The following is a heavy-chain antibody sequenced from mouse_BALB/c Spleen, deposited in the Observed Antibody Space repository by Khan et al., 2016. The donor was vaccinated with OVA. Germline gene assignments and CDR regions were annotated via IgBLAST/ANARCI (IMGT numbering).Heavy chain of an antibody. CDR1: GFSLTNYG. Sequence: QVQLQQSGPGLAAPSQSLSITCTISGFSLTNYGVHWVRQPPGKGLEWLVVIWSDGSTTYNSALKSRLTITKDNSQSQVFLKMNSLQTDDTAIYFWANQPTNIYNIMDNGVKGTSVPVSS. V-gene: IGHV2-6-1*01. J-gene: IGHJ4*01. CDR2: IWSDGST. D-gene: IGHD1-3*01. CDR3: ANQPTNIYNIMDN.